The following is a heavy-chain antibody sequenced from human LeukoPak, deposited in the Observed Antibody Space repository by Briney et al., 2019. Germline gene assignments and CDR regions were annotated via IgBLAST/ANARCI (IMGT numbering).Heavy chain of an antibody. J-gene: IGHJ4*02. D-gene: IGHD1-20*01. CDR2: VGAGGAT. CDR1: GITFSSFA. V-gene: IGHV3-23*01. Sequence: GGSLRLSCAVSGITFSSFAMTWVRQAPGKGLEWVSGVGAGGATFYADSVKGRFTISRDNSRSTLYLQMNGLRAEDTAEYYCAKVRTVTGRTMAGDFDYWGQGTLVTVSS. CDR3: AKVRTVTGRTMAGDFDY.